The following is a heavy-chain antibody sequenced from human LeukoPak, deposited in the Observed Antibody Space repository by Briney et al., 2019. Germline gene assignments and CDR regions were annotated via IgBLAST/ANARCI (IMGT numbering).Heavy chain of an antibody. CDR3: ARDLLTWDRFDY. J-gene: IGHJ4*02. D-gene: IGHD1-26*01. CDR1: GYTLTGYY. CDR2: INPKSGDT. V-gene: IGHV1-2*02. Sequence: GASVKVSCKASGYTLTGYYIHWVRQAPGQGLEWMGWINPKSGDTNYAQKFQGRVTMTRDTSISTAYMELSSLKSDDTAVYYCARDLLTWDRFDYWGQGTLVSVSS.